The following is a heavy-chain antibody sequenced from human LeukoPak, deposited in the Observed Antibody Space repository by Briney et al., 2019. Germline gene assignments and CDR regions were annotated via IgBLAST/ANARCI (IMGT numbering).Heavy chain of an antibody. J-gene: IGHJ6*02. Sequence: ASVKVSCKASGYTFTGYYMHWVRQAPGQGLEWMGWINPNSGGTNYAQKFQGRVTMTRDTSISTAYMELSRLRSDDTAVYYCARERMSSSWPDYGMDVWGQGTTVTVSS. CDR1: GYTFTGYY. D-gene: IGHD6-13*01. CDR3: ARERMSSSWPDYGMDV. CDR2: INPNSGGT. V-gene: IGHV1-2*02.